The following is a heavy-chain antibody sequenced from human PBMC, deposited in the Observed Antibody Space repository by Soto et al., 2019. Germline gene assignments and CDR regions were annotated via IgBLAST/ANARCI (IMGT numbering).Heavy chain of an antibody. J-gene: IGHJ4*02. CDR3: ARGPMSDWPLCSH. Sequence: QVQVKQWGAGVLKPSETLSLTCGVYGGSFSGYYWTWLRQLPGKGLEWIGEISHSGSTDYNPSLWGRVTISIDASKNQLSLNLNSVTAADTAVYYCARGPMSDWPLCSHWGQGILVTVSS. CDR2: ISHSGST. CDR1: GGSFSGYY. V-gene: IGHV4-34*01. D-gene: IGHD3-10*02.